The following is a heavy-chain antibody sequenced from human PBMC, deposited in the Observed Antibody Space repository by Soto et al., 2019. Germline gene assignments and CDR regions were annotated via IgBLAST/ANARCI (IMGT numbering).Heavy chain of an antibody. V-gene: IGHV3-15*01. D-gene: IGHD2-15*01. Sequence: GGSLRLSCAASGFTFSNAWMSWVRQAPGKGLEWVGRIKSKTYGGTTDYAAPVKGRFTISRDDSKNTLYLQMNSLKTEDTAVYYCTTVAVVAATGKQGDYWGQGTLVTVSS. CDR3: TTVAVVAATGKQGDY. CDR2: IKSKTYGGTT. CDR1: GFTFSNAW. J-gene: IGHJ4*02.